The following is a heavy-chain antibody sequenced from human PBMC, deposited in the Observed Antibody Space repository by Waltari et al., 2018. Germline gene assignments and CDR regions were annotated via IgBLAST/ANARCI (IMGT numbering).Heavy chain of an antibody. J-gene: IGHJ3*02. D-gene: IGHD1-26*01. Sequence: EVQLLESGGGLVQPGGSLSISCAASGFTFSSYAMSWVRQAPRKGLEWVSAISGSGGSTYYEYSVKGRFTISRDNSKNTLYLQMNSLRAEDTAVYYCAKDRNSGSYYHSFDIWGQGTMVTVSS. CDR1: GFTFSSYA. V-gene: IGHV3-23*01. CDR3: AKDRNSGSYYHSFDI. CDR2: ISGSGGST.